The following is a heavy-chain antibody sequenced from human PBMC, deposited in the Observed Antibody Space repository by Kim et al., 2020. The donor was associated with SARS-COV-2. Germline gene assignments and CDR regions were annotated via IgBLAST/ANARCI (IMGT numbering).Heavy chain of an antibody. D-gene: IGHD3-10*01. V-gene: IGHV4-39*01. J-gene: IGHJ4*02. Sequence: RVTISVDTSKNQFSLKLSSVTAADTAVYYCARQLNYYGSGSYLSTPLFDYWGQGTLVTVSS. CDR3: ARQLNYYGSGSYLSTPLFDY.